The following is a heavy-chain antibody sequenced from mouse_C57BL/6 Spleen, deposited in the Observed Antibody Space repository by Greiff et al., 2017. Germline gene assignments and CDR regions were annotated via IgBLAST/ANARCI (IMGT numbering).Heavy chain of an antibody. D-gene: IGHD2-2*01. Sequence: QVQLQQPGAELVKPGASVKLSCKASGYTFTSYWMHWVKQRPGQGLEWIGMIHPNSGSTNYNEKFKSKSTLTVDKSSSTAYMQLSSLTSEDSAVYYSASGSGSTMVTTEFAYWGQGTLVTVSA. CDR1: GYTFTSYW. CDR2: IHPNSGST. J-gene: IGHJ3*01. CDR3: ASGSGSTMVTTEFAY. V-gene: IGHV1-64*01.